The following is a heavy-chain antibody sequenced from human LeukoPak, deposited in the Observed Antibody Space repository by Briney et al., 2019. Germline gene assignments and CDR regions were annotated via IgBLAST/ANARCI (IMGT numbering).Heavy chain of an antibody. CDR3: ARAFYDFLTGYPAYFDY. Sequence: GGSLRLSCAASGFTFSSYEMNWVRQAPGKGLEWVSYISSSGSTIYYADSVKGRFTISRDNAKNSLYLQMNSLRAEDTAVYYCARAFYDFLTGYPAYFDYWGQGTLVTVSS. CDR2: ISSSGSTI. CDR1: GFTFSSYE. J-gene: IGHJ4*02. D-gene: IGHD3-9*01. V-gene: IGHV3-48*03.